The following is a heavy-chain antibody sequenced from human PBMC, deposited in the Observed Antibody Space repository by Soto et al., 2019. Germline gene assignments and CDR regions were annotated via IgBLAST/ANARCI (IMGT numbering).Heavy chain of an antibody. Sequence: SQTLSLTCAVYGGSFSGYYWSWIRQPPGKGLEWIGEINHSGSTNYNPSLKSRVTISVDTSKNQFSLKLSSVTAADTAVYYCARDRTTVTYYYYYYMDVWGKGTTVTVSS. CDR2: INHSGST. J-gene: IGHJ6*03. V-gene: IGHV4-34*01. CDR1: GGSFSGYY. D-gene: IGHD4-4*01. CDR3: ARDRTTVTYYYYYYMDV.